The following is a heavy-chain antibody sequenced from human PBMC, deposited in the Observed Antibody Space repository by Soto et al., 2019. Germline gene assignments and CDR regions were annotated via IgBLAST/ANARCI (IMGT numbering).Heavy chain of an antibody. CDR2: ISSSGSTI. D-gene: IGHD6-13*01. CDR1: GFTFSSYE. J-gene: IGHJ4*02. Sequence: GGSLRLSCAASGFTFSSYEMNWVRQAPGKGLEWVSYISSSGSTIYYADSVKGRFTISRDNAKNSLYLQMNSLRAEDTAVYYCARVIRSGIAAAGSFDYWGQGTLVTVSS. V-gene: IGHV3-48*03. CDR3: ARVIRSGIAAAGSFDY.